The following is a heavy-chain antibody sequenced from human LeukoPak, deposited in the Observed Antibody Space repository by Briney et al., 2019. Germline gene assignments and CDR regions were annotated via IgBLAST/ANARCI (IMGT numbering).Heavy chain of an antibody. CDR2: IYYSGST. CDR3: ARAPFGELFEYYFDY. V-gene: IGHV4-59*01. D-gene: IGHD3-10*01. Sequence: SETLSLTCTVSGGSISSYYWSWIRQPPGKGLEWIGYIYYSGSTNYNPSLKSRVAISVDTSKNQFSLKLSSVTAADTAVYYCARAPFGELFEYYFDYWGQGTLVTVSS. CDR1: GGSISSYY. J-gene: IGHJ4*02.